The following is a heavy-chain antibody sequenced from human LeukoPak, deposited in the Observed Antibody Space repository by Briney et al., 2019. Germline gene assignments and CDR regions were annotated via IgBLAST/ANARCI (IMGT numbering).Heavy chain of an antibody. J-gene: IGHJ4*02. CDR1: GFTFSSYG. Sequence: PGGSLRLSCAASGFTFSSYGMHWVRQAPGKGLEWVAVISYDGSNKYYADSVKGRFTISRDNSKNTLYLQMNSLRAEDTAVYYCAKDPGIAVAGNNYFDYWGQGTLVTVSS. CDR3: AKDPGIAVAGNNYFDY. D-gene: IGHD6-19*01. V-gene: IGHV3-30*18. CDR2: ISYDGSNK.